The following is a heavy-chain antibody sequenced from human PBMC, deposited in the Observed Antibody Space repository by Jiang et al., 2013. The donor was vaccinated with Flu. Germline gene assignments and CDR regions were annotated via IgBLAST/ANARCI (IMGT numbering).Heavy chain of an antibody. CDR2: IYYNSGST. CDR3: ARAGLLGSSGPYFDY. D-gene: IGHD6-19*01. Sequence: LLKPSETLSLTCSVSGDSISSYYWNWIRQPPGKGLEWIAYIYYNSGSTNYNPSLKSRITISVDTSKNQFSLKLSSVTAADTAVYYCARAGLLGSSGPYFDYWDQGTLVTVSS. CDR1: GDSISSYY. V-gene: IGHV4-59*01. J-gene: IGHJ4*02.